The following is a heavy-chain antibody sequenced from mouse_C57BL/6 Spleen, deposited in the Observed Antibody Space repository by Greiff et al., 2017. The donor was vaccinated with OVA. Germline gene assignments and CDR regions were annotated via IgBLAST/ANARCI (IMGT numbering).Heavy chain of an antibody. J-gene: IGHJ4*01. V-gene: IGHV1-64*01. CDR1: GYTFTSYW. D-gene: IGHD2-2*01. CDR2: IHPNGGST. Sequence: VQLQQPGAELVQPGASVKLSCKASGYTFTSYWMPWVKQRPGQGLEWIGIIHPNGGSTNYNEKFKSKATLTEDKSSSTAYMQLSSLTSEDSAVYYCARGGYDGYADWGQGTSVTVSS. CDR3: ARGGYDGYAD.